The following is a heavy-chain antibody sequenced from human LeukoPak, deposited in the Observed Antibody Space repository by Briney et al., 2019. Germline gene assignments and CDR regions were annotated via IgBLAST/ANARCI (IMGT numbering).Heavy chain of an antibody. D-gene: IGHD6-13*01. CDR3: AKDSSSSSWYLDY. J-gene: IGHJ4*02. CDR1: GFTFSSYA. V-gene: IGHV3-30*02. Sequence: GGSLRLSCAASGFTFSSYAMSWVRQAPGKGLEWVAVIWYGGSNKYYADSVKGRFTISRDNSKNTLYLQMNSLRAEDTAVYYCAKDSSSSSWYLDYWGQGTLVTVSS. CDR2: IWYGGSNK.